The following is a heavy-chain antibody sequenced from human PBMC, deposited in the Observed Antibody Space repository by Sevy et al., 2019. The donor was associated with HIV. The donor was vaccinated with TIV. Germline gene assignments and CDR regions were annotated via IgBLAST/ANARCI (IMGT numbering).Heavy chain of an antibody. CDR1: GGSISSYY. V-gene: IGHV4-59*01. CDR2: IYYSGST. Sequence: SETLSLTCTVSGGSISSYYWSWIRQPPGKGLEWIGYIYYSGSTNYNPSLKSRVTISVDTSKNQFSLKLSSVTAADPAVYYCARLRITIFGVDLYYGMDVWGQGTTVTVSS. D-gene: IGHD3-3*01. J-gene: IGHJ6*02. CDR3: ARLRITIFGVDLYYGMDV.